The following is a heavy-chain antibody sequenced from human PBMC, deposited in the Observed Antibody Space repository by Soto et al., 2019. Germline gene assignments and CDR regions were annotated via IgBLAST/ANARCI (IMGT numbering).Heavy chain of an antibody. J-gene: IGHJ6*02. CDR2: IYYSGST. CDR1: GGSISSYY. Sequence: PSETLSLTCTVSGGSISSYYWSWIRQPPGKGLEWIGYIYYSGSTNYNPSLKSRVTISVDTSKNQFSLKLSSVTAADTAVYYCARAHYGDYGYGMDGWGQGTTVTVSS. V-gene: IGHV4-59*12. CDR3: ARAHYGDYGYGMDG. D-gene: IGHD4-17*01.